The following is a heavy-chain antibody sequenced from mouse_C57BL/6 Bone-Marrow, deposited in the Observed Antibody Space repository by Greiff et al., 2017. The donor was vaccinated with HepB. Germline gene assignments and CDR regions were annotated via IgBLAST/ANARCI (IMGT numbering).Heavy chain of an antibody. J-gene: IGHJ4*01. CDR1: GYTFTSYW. V-gene: IGHV1-74*01. D-gene: IGHD3-2*02. CDR3: AMKALRHYAMDY. CDR2: IHPSDSDT. Sequence: QVQLKQPGAELVKPGASVKVSCKASGYTFTSYWMHWVKQRPGQGLEWIGRIHPSDSDTNYNQKFKGKATLTVDKSSSTAYMQLSSLTSEDSAVYYCAMKALRHYAMDYWGQGTSVTVSS.